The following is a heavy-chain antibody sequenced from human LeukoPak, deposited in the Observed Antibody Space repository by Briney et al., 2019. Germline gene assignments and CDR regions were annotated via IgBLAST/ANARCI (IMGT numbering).Heavy chain of an antibody. Sequence: GRSLRLSCAASGFTFSSYGMHWVRQAPGKGLEWVAVIWYDGSNKYYADSVKGRFTISRDNSKNTLYLQMNSLRAEDTAVYYCAKDAVAGGNYFDYWGQGTLVTVSS. CDR2: IWYDGSNK. CDR3: AKDAVAGGNYFDY. V-gene: IGHV3-33*06. CDR1: GFTFSSYG. D-gene: IGHD6-19*01. J-gene: IGHJ4*02.